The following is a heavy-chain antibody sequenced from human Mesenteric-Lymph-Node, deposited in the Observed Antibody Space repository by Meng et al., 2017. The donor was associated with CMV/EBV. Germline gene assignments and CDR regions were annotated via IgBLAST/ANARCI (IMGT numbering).Heavy chain of an antibody. CDR2: ISGSGDNT. Sequence: TFSNYAMSWVRQAPGKGLEWVSAISGSGDNTYYADSVKGRFTISRESSKSSLYLQMNSLRAEDTAVYYCAKAAGGYDFWSGYNNWFDPWGQGTLVTVSS. V-gene: IGHV3-23*01. CDR3: AKAAGGYDFWSGYNNWFDP. CDR1: TFSNYA. D-gene: IGHD3-3*01. J-gene: IGHJ5*02.